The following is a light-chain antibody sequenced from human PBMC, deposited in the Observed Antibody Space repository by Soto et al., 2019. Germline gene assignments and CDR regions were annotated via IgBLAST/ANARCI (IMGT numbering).Light chain of an antibody. J-gene: IGLJ2*01. Sequence: QSVLTQPPSASGSPGQSVTISCTGTSSDVGGYNYVSWYQQHPGKAPKLMIYEVSNRPSGVSNRFSGSKSDNTASLTITGLQAEDEASYYCSSYPITHIPVIFGGGTQLTVL. CDR3: SSYPITHIPVI. CDR2: EVS. CDR1: SSDVGGYNY. V-gene: IGLV2-14*01.